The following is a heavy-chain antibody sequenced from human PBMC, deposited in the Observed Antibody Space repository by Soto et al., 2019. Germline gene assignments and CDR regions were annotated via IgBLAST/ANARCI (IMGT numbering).Heavy chain of an antibody. J-gene: IGHJ4*02. CDR3: ARRHGIDIDAYY. CDR2: IYHSGST. V-gene: IGHV4-4*02. Sequence: SETLSLTCAVSGDSISRSYWWSWVRQLPGKGLEWIGEIYHSGSTIYNPSLQSRVTLSVDKSKNQFSLKLSSVTAADTAVYFCARRHGIDIDAYYWGQGILVTVSS. D-gene: IGHD3-10*01. CDR1: GDSISRSYW.